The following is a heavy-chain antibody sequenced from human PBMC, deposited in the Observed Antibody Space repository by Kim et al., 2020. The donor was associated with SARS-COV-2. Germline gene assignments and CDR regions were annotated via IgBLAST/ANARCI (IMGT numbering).Heavy chain of an antibody. D-gene: IGHD2-15*01. Sequence: GGSLRLSCAASGFTFSSYAMSWVRQAPGKGLEWVSAISGSGGSTYYADSVKGRFTISRDNSKNTLYLQMNSLRAEDTAVYYCARDRMVAAKQILGWFDPWGQGTLVTVSS. CDR2: ISGSGGST. J-gene: IGHJ5*02. V-gene: IGHV3-23*01. CDR3: ARDRMVAAKQILGWFDP. CDR1: GFTFSSYA.